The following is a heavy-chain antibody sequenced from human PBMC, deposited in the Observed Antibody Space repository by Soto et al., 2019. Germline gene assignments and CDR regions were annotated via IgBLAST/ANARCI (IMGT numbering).Heavy chain of an antibody. CDR1: GFTLSSNG. CDR2: ISYDGSKK. D-gene: IGHD2-2*01. V-gene: IGHV3-30*18. Sequence: GGSLRLSCAAAGFTLSSNGMDWVRQAPGKGLEWEAIISYDGSKKNYADSVKGRLRISRDKYENTLYLQINSEGAADTAVNYRAKDTGDCSSASCYPGNNCFGPWGRGTLVTVSS. CDR3: AKDTGDCSSASCYPGNNCFGP. J-gene: IGHJ5*02.